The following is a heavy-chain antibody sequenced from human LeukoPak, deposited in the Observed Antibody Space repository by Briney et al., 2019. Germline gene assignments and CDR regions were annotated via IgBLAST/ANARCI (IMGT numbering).Heavy chain of an antibody. D-gene: IGHD6-13*01. CDR2: ISNSSSTI. J-gene: IGHJ4*02. CDR3: ERVPVAAAGTYFDY. V-gene: IGHV3-48*04. Sequence: GGSLRLSCAVSGYTFSDYTMTWVRQAPGKGLEWVSYISNSSSTIYYADSVKGRFTISRDNTKNTLYLQMNSLRAEDTAVYYCERVPVAAAGTYFDYWGQGTLVTVSS. CDR1: GYTFSDYT.